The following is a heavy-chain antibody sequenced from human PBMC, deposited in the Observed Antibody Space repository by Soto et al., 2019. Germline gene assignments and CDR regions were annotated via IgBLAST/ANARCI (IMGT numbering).Heavy chain of an antibody. V-gene: IGHV3-23*01. J-gene: IGHJ4*02. Sequence: GGSLRLSCAASGFSIGGYAMNWVRQAPEKGLEWVSAISGSAGTTYYADSVKGRFTVSRDNSKNTLYLQMNSLRAEDTAVYYCAKDPGTLRYFDWLLYSYYFDYWGQGTLVTVSS. CDR2: ISGSAGTT. D-gene: IGHD3-9*01. CDR1: GFSIGGYA. CDR3: AKDPGTLRYFDWLLYSYYFDY.